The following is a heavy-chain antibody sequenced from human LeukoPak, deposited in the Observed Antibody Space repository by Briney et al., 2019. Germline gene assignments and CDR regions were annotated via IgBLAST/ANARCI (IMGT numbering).Heavy chain of an antibody. Sequence: GESLRLSCAASGFTFTTYWMSWVRQAPGKGLEWVANIKQDGSGKYYVDSVKGRFTISRDNSKNTLYLQMNSLRAEDTAVYYCAKGMTTVTHDAFDIWGQGTMVTVSS. CDR1: GFTFTTYW. CDR2: IKQDGSGK. D-gene: IGHD4-11*01. V-gene: IGHV3-7*03. CDR3: AKGMTTVTHDAFDI. J-gene: IGHJ3*02.